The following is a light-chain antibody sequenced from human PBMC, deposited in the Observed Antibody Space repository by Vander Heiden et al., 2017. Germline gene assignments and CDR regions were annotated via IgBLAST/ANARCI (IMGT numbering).Light chain of an antibody. V-gene: IGKV4-1*01. CDR3: QQCYATPYT. CDR1: QSLLYGSNDKNS. CDR2: WAS. J-gene: IGKJ2*01. Sequence: TRYPDSLAVSLGERATINCKSSQSLLYGSNDKNSLAWYQQKPGQPPRLLIFWASTRESGVPDRFSGSGSGTDFTLTINSLQAEDVAVYYCQQCYATPYTFGQGTKLEIK.